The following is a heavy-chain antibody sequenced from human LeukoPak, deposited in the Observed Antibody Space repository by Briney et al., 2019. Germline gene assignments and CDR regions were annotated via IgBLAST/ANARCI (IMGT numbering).Heavy chain of an antibody. CDR2: INLDTGDT. D-gene: IGHD2-2*01. V-gene: IGHV1-2*06. CDR1: GYKFTGYY. J-gene: IGHJ6*02. CDR3: ATLYCSTTICAYGMDV. Sequence: VASVKVSCTASGYKFTGYYMHWVRQAPGQGLEWMGRINLDTGDTNSAQKFQGRVTMTRDTSVSAAYMELSGLTSDDTAVYYCATLYCSTTICAYGMDVWGQGATVTVSS.